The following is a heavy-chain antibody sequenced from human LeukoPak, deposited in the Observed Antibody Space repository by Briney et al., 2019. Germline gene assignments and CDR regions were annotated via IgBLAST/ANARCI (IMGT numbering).Heavy chain of an antibody. D-gene: IGHD4-17*01. J-gene: IGHJ6*02. CDR2: IYTSGSN. V-gene: IGHV4-4*07. Sequence: SEPLSLTCTVSGGSISSYYWSWIREPAGKGLEWFGRIYTSGSNNYTPSLKSRVTMSVDTSKNQCSLKLSSVTAADTAVYYCARGPNDYGDYGGYYGMDVWGQGATVTVSS. CDR3: ARGPNDYGDYGGYYGMDV. CDR1: GGSISSYY.